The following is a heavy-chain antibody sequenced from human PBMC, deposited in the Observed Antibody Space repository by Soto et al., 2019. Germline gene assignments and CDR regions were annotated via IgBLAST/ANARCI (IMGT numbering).Heavy chain of an antibody. CDR3: ARHDDYGDYVGPSGY. CDR2: IYPGDSDT. J-gene: IGHJ4*02. Sequence: GESLKISCKGSGYSFTSYWIGWVRQMPGKGLEWMGIIYPGDSDTRYSPSFQGQVTISADKSISTAYLQWSSLKASDTAMYYCARHDDYGDYVGPSGYWGQGTLVTVSS. V-gene: IGHV5-51*01. CDR1: GYSFTSYW. D-gene: IGHD4-17*01.